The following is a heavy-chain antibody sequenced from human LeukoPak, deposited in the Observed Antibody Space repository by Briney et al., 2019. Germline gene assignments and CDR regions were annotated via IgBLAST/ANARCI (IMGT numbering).Heavy chain of an antibody. D-gene: IGHD5-18*01. V-gene: IGHV4-59*12. J-gene: IGHJ4*02. CDR1: GGSIRSYY. CDR2: IYYSGST. Sequence: SETLSLTCTVSGGSIRSYYWSWLRQPPGKGLEWIGYIYYSGSTNYNPSLKSRVTISVDTSKNQFSLKLSSVTAADTAVYYCVKKRGYSYGYGYFDYWGQGTLVTVS. CDR3: VKKRGYSYGYGYFDY.